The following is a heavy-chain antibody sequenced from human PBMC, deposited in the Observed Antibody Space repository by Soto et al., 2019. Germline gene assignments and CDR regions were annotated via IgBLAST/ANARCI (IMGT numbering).Heavy chain of an antibody. Sequence: SVKVSCKASGGTFSSYAISWVRQAPGQGLEWMGGIIPIFGTANYAQKFQGRVTITADESTSTAYMELSSLRSEDTAVYYCASELPGYSSGWYAYWGQGTLVTVSA. V-gene: IGHV1-69*13. CDR2: IIPIFGTA. CDR3: ASELPGYSSGWYAY. J-gene: IGHJ4*02. CDR1: GGTFSSYA. D-gene: IGHD6-19*01.